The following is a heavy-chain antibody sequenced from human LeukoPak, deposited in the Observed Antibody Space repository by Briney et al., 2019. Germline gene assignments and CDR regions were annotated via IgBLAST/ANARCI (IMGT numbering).Heavy chain of an antibody. CDR3: ARDRLTTVTTFHFDY. D-gene: IGHD4-17*01. Sequence: GRSLRLSCAASGFTFSTYAMHWVRQAPGKGLEWVAVIWSDSTNKYYADAVRGRFTISRDNSKNTLYLQMSSLRAEDTAMYYCARDRLTTVTTFHFDYWGQGTLVTVSS. CDR1: GFTFSTYA. J-gene: IGHJ4*02. CDR2: IWSDSTNK. V-gene: IGHV3-33*01.